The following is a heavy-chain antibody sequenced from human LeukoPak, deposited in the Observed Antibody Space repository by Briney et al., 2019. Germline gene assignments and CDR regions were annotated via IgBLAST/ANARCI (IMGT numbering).Heavy chain of an antibody. CDR2: IYPGDSDT. V-gene: IGHV5-51*01. Sequence: GESLKITCKGSGYSFTSYWIGWVRQMPGKGLEWMAIIYPGDSDTRYSPSFQGQVTISADKSISTAYLQWSSLKASDTAMYYCARDSSSPPGAFDIWGQGTMVTVSS. CDR3: ARDSSSPPGAFDI. D-gene: IGHD6-6*01. J-gene: IGHJ3*02. CDR1: GYSFTSYW.